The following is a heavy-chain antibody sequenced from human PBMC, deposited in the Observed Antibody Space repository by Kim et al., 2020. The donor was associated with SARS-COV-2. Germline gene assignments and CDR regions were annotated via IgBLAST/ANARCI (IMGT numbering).Heavy chain of an antibody. D-gene: IGHD6-13*01. CDR2: IKQDGSEK. CDR3: ARDNGLCSSWYGGGCWFDP. V-gene: IGHV3-7*01. J-gene: IGHJ5*02. CDR1: GFTFSSYW. Sequence: GGSLRLSCAASGFTFSSYWMSWVRQAPGKGLEWVANIKQDGSEKYYVDSVKGRFTISRDNAKNSLYLQMNSLRAEDTAVYYCARDNGLCSSWYGGGCWFDPWGQGTLVTVSS.